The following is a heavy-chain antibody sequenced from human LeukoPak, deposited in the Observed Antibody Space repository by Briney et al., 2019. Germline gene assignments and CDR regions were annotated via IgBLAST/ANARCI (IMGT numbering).Heavy chain of an antibody. CDR1: GGSISSGDYY. CDR3: ARSMVRGVDY. V-gene: IGHV4-30-4*01. Sequence: SETLSLTCTVSGGSISSGDYYWSWIRQPPGRGLEWIGYIYYSGSTYYNPSLKSRVTISVDTSKNQFSLKLSSVTAADTAVYYCARSMVRGVDYWGQGTLVTVSS. J-gene: IGHJ4*02. CDR2: IYYSGST. D-gene: IGHD3-10*01.